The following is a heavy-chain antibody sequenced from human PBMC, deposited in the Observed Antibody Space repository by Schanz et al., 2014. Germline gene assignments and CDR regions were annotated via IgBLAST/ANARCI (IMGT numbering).Heavy chain of an antibody. CDR2: IRSSSTPI. V-gene: IGHV3-48*01. J-gene: IGHJ5*01. D-gene: IGHD2-15*01. Sequence: VQLVDSGGGLVKPGGSLRLSCTASGFTFSSYAMSWVRQAPGMGPEWVSYIRSSSTPIYYADSVKGRFTISRDNAKNSLYLQMNSLRAEDTAVYYCAKTPREYCNYDNCPNWFDSWGQGTLVTASS. CDR1: GFTFSSYA. CDR3: AKTPREYCNYDNCPNWFDS.